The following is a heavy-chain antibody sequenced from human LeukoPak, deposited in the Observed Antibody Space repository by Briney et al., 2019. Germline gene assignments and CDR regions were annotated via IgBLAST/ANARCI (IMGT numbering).Heavy chain of an antibody. D-gene: IGHD2-21*02. CDR2: ISYDGSNK. CDR1: GFTFSSYA. V-gene: IGHV3-30*04. J-gene: IGHJ4*02. Sequence: PGRSLRLSCAASGFTFSSYAIHWVRQAPGKGLEWVAVISYDGSNKYYADSVKGRFTISRDNSKNTLYLQMNSLRAEDTAVYYCARDLLAYCGGDCSVDYWGQGTLVTVSS. CDR3: ARDLLAYCGGDCSVDY.